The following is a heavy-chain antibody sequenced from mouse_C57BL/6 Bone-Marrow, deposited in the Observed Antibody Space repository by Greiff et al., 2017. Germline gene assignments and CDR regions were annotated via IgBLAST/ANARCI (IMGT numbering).Heavy chain of an antibody. J-gene: IGHJ1*03. V-gene: IGHV1-63*01. CDR3: ARGGTTVVATGYFDV. CDR1: GYTFTNYW. D-gene: IGHD1-1*01. Sequence: VQLQQSGAELVRPGTSVKMSCKASGYTFTNYWIGWAKQRPGHGLEWIGDIYPGGGYTNYNEKFKGKATLTADKSSSTAYMQFSSLTSEDSAIYYCARGGTTVVATGYFDVWGTGTTVTVSS. CDR2: IYPGGGYT.